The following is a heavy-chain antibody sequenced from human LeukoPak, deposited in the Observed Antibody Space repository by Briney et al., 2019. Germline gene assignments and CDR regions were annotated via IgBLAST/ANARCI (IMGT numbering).Heavy chain of an antibody. Sequence: SETLSLTCTVSGSSISSYYWTWVRQPPGKGLEYIGYIYYTGSTNSSPSLKSRVTISLDTSKNQFSLKLNSVTAADTAVYYCARHPIFGGTNVYAFDYWGQGTLVTVSS. CDR3: ARHPIFGGTNVYAFDY. CDR2: IYYTGST. V-gene: IGHV4-59*08. J-gene: IGHJ4*02. CDR1: GSSISSYY. D-gene: IGHD2-8*01.